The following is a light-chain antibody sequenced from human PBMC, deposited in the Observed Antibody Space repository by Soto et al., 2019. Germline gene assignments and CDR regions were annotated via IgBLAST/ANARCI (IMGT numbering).Light chain of an antibody. CDR2: DVS. J-gene: IGLJ3*02. V-gene: IGLV2-11*01. CDR1: SSDVGGYNY. CDR3: CSYAGSYTWV. Sequence: QSALTQPRSVSGSPGQSVTISCTGTSSDVGGYNYVSWYQQHPGKAPKLMIDDVSKRPSVVPDRFSGSKSGNTASLTISGLQAEDEADYYCCSYAGSYTWVFGGGTKLTVL.